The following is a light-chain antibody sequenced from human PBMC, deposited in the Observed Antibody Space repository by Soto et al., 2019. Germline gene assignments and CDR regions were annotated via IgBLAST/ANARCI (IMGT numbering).Light chain of an antibody. Sequence: DIPMTQSPSSLPASVGDKVTITCRASQPIKTYLNWYQQKPGKAPKHLIYAASTLQSGVPSRFSGSGSGTDFILTINSLQPEDFATYYCQQSYGTPPTFGQGTKVAIK. CDR1: QPIKTY. J-gene: IGKJ1*01. CDR3: QQSYGTPPT. CDR2: AAS. V-gene: IGKV1-39*01.